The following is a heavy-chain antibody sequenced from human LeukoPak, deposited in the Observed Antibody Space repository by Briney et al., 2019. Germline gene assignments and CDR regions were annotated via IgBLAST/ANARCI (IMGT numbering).Heavy chain of an antibody. Sequence: GGSLGLSCAASGFTFSSYGMHWVRQAPGKGLERVAVIWYDGSNKYYADSVKGRFTISRDNSKNTLYLQMNSLRAEDTAVYYCASCGGDCYFDNWFDPWGQGTLVTVSS. V-gene: IGHV3-33*01. J-gene: IGHJ5*02. CDR3: ASCGGDCYFDNWFDP. CDR1: GFTFSSYG. CDR2: IWYDGSNK. D-gene: IGHD2-21*02.